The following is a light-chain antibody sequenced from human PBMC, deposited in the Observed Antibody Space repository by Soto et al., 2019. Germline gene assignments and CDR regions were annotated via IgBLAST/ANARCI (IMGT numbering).Light chain of an antibody. CDR3: QQYSSSPLT. J-gene: IGKJ3*01. V-gene: IGKV3-20*01. Sequence: EIVLTQSPGTLSLSPGERATLSCRASQSISSNYLAWYQQKPGQAPRLLIYGASSRATGIPDRFSGSGSGTDFTLTISRLGPEDFAVYYCQQYSSSPLTFGPGTKVDIK. CDR2: GAS. CDR1: QSISSNY.